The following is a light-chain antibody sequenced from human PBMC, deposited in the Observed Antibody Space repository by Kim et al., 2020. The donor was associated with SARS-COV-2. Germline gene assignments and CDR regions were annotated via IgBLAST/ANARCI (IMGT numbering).Light chain of an antibody. CDR2: DVN. Sequence: QSALTQPASVSGSPGQSITISCTGTSSDVRDYNYVSWYQQYPGRAPKLIIYDVNNRPSGVSTRFSGSNSGSTASLTISGLQAEDEADYYCSSFRSSSSTIVFGGGTQLTVL. J-gene: IGLJ2*01. V-gene: IGLV2-14*03. CDR3: SSFRSSSSTIV. CDR1: SSDVRDYNY.